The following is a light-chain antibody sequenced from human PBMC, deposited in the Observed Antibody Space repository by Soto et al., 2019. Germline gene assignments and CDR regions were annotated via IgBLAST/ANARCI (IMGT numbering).Light chain of an antibody. CDR3: SSYTTSNTRQIV. Sequence: LAQPASVSGSPGKSITISCTGTSSDVGGYNYVSWYQHHPGKAPKLIIYDVSNRPSGVSIRFSGSKSDNTASLTISGLQPEDEADYHCSSYTTSNTRQIVFGTGTKVTVL. J-gene: IGLJ1*01. CDR2: DVS. CDR1: SSDVGGYNY. V-gene: IGLV2-14*03.